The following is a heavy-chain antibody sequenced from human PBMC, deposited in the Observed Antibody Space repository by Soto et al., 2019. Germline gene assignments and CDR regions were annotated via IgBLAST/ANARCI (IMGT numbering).Heavy chain of an antibody. J-gene: IGHJ5*02. CDR1: GGSLSGYY. CDR3: ATANWSHHYFDP. CDR2: INHSGST. D-gene: IGHD1-1*01. Sequence: PSETLSLTCAVYGGSLSGYYWSWLRQPPGKGLEWIGEINHSGSTNYNPSLKSRVTISVDTSKNQFSLKVTSVTAADTAVYYCATANWSHHYFDPWGQGTLVTVSS. V-gene: IGHV4-34*01.